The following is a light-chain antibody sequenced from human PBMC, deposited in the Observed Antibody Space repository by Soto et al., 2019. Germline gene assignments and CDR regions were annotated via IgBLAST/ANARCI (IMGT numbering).Light chain of an antibody. CDR1: RSDVGYYDL. CDR2: EVT. J-gene: IGLJ2*01. CDR3: YSKAGVASHYVI. Sequence: QSVLPQPASVSGSPGQSITISCTGARSDVGYYDLVSWYQQHPGKVPKLIIYEVTKRPSGTSNRFSGFKSGNTASLTISGLQAQDEDDYYYYSKAGVASHYVIFGGGTKLTVL. V-gene: IGLV2-23*02.